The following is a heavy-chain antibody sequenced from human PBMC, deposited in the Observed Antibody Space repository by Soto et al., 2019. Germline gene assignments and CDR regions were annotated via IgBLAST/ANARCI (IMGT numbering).Heavy chain of an antibody. CDR2: ISGSGSYT. V-gene: IGHV3-11*05. CDR3: ARAYDAFDI. CDR1: GFTFSDYY. J-gene: IGHJ3*02. Sequence: QVPLVDSGGGLVKPGGSLRLSCAASGFTFSDYYMSWVRQAPGKGLEWVSYISGSGSYTNYADSVKGRFTISRDNAKNSLFLQMNSLRAEDTAVYYCARAYDAFDIWGQGTMVTVSS.